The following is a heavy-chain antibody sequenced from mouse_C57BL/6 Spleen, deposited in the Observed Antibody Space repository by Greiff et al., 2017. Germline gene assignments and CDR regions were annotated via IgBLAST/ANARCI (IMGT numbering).Heavy chain of an antibody. D-gene: IGHD2-5*01. CDR3: ARGFSNYERGAMDY. Sequence: QVQLQQSGAELVMPGASVKLSCKASGYTFTSYWMHWVKQRPGQGLEWIGEIDPSDSYTNYNQKFKGKSTLTVDKSSSTAYMQLSSLTSEDSAVYYCARGFSNYERGAMDYWGQGTSVTVSS. J-gene: IGHJ4*01. V-gene: IGHV1-69*01. CDR1: GYTFTSYW. CDR2: IDPSDSYT.